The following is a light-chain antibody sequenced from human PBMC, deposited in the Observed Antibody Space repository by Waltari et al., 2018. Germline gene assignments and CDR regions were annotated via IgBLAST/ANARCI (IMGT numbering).Light chain of an antibody. V-gene: IGKV1-5*03. CDR3: QHYNSFSALFT. J-gene: IGKJ3*01. Sequence: DIQMTQSPSTVSASVGDRVTITCRASQSISRCLAWYQQKPGKAPKLLIHKASSLQSGVPSRFSGSGSGTEFTLNITSLQPDDFATYYCQHYNSFSALFTFGPGTQVDIK. CDR1: QSISRC. CDR2: KAS.